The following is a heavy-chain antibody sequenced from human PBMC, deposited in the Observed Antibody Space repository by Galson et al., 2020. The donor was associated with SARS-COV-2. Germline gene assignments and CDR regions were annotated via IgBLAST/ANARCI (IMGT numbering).Heavy chain of an antibody. V-gene: IGHV4-38-2*01. J-gene: IGHJ2*01. CDR1: GYSVSTTNY. CDR2: IYPNGRT. D-gene: IGHD2-21*02. CDR3: ARQGVNMIVLVTVPGWFFDL. Sequence: SETLSLTCAVPGYSVSTTNYWGWVRLAPGQGRAWIGSIYPNGRTYYNPSLESRVTISVDTSRNQFSLTLASVTAADTAFYYCARQGVNMIVLVTVPGWFFDLWGRGTLVTVSS.